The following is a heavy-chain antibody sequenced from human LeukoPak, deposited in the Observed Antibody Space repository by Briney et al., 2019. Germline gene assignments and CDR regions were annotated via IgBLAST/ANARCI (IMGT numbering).Heavy chain of an antibody. CDR1: GFTFSSFG. V-gene: IGHV3-23*01. J-gene: IGHJ4*02. CDR2: ISGSGGRT. CDR3: ARDLPVRGGSV. D-gene: IGHD3-10*02. Sequence: GGSLRLSCAASGFTFSSFGMSWVRQAPGKGLEWVSSISGSGGRTYYTDSVKGRFTISRDNSKNTLYLQMNSLRAEDTAVYYCARDLPVRGGSVWGQGTLVTVSS.